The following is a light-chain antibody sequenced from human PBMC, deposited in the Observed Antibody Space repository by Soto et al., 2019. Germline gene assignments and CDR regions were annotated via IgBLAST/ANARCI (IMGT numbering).Light chain of an antibody. V-gene: IGKV3-15*01. CDR1: QRVRTK. Sequence: ELVMTQSPGPLSVSPGEGATLFCRSRQRVRTKVAWYQQRAGQAPRLLIYGASTRATGIPDRFSGSGSGTEFTLTISSLQSEDFSVYYCQQYKSWPPITFGQGTRLEIK. CDR3: QQYKSWPPIT. J-gene: IGKJ5*01. CDR2: GAS.